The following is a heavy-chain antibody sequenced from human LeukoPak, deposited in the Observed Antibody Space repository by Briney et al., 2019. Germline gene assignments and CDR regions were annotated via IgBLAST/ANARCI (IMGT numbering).Heavy chain of an antibody. Sequence: GGSLRLSCAASGFTFSSYAMHWVRQAPGKGLEWVAFIRYDGSDKYYADSVKGRFTISRDNSKNTLYLQMNSLRAEDTAMYYCAKDGDDCIEQWGQGTLVTVSS. J-gene: IGHJ4*02. D-gene: IGHD3-22*01. CDR3: AKDGDDCIEQ. CDR1: GFTFSSYA. CDR2: IRYDGSDK. V-gene: IGHV3-30*02.